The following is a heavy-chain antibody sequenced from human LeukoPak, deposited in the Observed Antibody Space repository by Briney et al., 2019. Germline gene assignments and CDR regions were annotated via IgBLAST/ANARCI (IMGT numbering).Heavy chain of an antibody. D-gene: IGHD1-14*01. CDR3: ARTRPGFRYLDL. J-gene: IGHJ2*01. CDR2: IYHSGST. CDR1: GGSISSGGYS. V-gene: IGHV4-30-2*01. Sequence: SQTLSLTCAVSGGSISSGGYSWMWIRQPPGRGLEWIGYIYHSGSTYYNQSLKSRVTISVDRSKNQFSLKLSSVTAADTAVYYCARTRPGFRYLDLWGRGTLVTVSS.